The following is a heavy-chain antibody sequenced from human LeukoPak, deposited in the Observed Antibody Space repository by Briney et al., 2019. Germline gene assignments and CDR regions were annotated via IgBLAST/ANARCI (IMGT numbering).Heavy chain of an antibody. CDR2: IDYSGST. D-gene: IGHD4-11*01. V-gene: IGHV4-59*01. Sequence: SETLSLTCTVSAGSINSYYWSWIRQPPGKGLEWLGYIDYSGSTNYNPSLKSRVTISVDMSKNQFSLQLGSGTAADTAFYYCARHIIYSKKPSFDHWGQGTLVTVSS. J-gene: IGHJ4*02. CDR3: ARHIIYSKKPSFDH. CDR1: AGSINSYY.